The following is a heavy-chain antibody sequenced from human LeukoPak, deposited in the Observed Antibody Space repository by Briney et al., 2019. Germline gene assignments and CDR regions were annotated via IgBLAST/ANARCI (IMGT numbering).Heavy chain of an antibody. Sequence: SETLSLTCAVYGGSFSGYYRSWIRQPPGKGLEWIGEINHSGSTNYNPSLKSRVTISVDTSKNQFSLKLSSVTAADTAVYYCARGAAYGSGSDYYGSGSYYNFFVYWGQGTLVTVSS. D-gene: IGHD3-10*01. J-gene: IGHJ4*02. V-gene: IGHV4-34*01. CDR2: INHSGST. CDR3: ARGAAYGSGSDYYGSGSYYNFFVY. CDR1: GGSFSGYY.